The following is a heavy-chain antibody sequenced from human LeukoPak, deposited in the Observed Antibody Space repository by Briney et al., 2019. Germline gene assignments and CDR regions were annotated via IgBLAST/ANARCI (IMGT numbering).Heavy chain of an antibody. CDR3: ARVRNYYDSSGATYFDY. V-gene: IGHV4-59*01. CDR2: IYYSGST. Sequence: PSETLSLTCTVSGSSISSYYWSWIRQPPGKGLEWIGYIYYSGSTNYNPSLKSRVTISVDTSKNQFSLKLSSVTAADTAVYYCARVRNYYDSSGATYFDYWGQGTLVTVSS. J-gene: IGHJ4*02. CDR1: GSSISSYY. D-gene: IGHD3-22*01.